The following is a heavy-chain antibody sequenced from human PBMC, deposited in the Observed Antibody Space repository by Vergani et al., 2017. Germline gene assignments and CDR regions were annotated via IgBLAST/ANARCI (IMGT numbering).Heavy chain of an antibody. J-gene: IGHJ4*02. CDR3: ARTRGQWLVTPFDY. CDR2: IYYSGST. Sequence: QVQLQESGPGLVKPSETLSLTCTVSGGSLSSYYWSWIRQPPGKGLEWIGYIYYSGSTNYNPSLKSRVTISVDTSKNQFSLKLSSVTAADTAVYYCARTRGQWLVTPFDYWGQGTLVTVSS. V-gene: IGHV4-59*01. CDR1: GGSLSSYY. D-gene: IGHD6-19*01.